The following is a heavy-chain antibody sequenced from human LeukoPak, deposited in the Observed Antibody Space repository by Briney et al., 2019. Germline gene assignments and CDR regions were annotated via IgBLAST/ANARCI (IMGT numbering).Heavy chain of an antibody. CDR2: IHSTGST. CDR1: GGSISSYH. J-gene: IGHJ4*02. D-gene: IGHD5-18*01. V-gene: IGHV4-59*01. CDR3: ARYSYGGYYFDY. Sequence: SETLSLTCTVSGGSISSYHWSWIRQPPGKGLEWIGYIHSTGSTNYNPSLKSRVTISVDTSKNQFSLKLTSVTAADTAVYYCARYSYGGYYFDYWGQGTLVTVSS.